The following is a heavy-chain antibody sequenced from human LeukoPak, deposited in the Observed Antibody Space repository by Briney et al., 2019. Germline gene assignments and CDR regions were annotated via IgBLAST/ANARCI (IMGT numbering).Heavy chain of an antibody. D-gene: IGHD6-13*01. CDR2: IYYSGST. J-gene: IGHJ5*02. CDR1: GGSINNYY. Sequence: PSETLSLTCAVSGGSINNYYWSWIRQPPGKGLEWIGYIYYSGSTNYNPSLKSRVTISVDTSKNQFSLKLSSVTAADTAVYYCASGIAAAGNGFDPWGQGTLVTVSS. CDR3: ASGIAAAGNGFDP. V-gene: IGHV4-59*01.